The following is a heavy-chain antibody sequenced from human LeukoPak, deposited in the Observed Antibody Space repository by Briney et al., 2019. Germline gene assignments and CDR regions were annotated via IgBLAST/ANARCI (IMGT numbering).Heavy chain of an antibody. CDR2: TYYRSTWYN. J-gene: IGHJ5*02. CDR3: ARRLTQYDCFDP. V-gene: IGHV6-1*01. D-gene: IGHD2-2*01. CDR1: GGSVSSNSAA. Sequence: SQTLSLTCAISGGSVSSNSAAWHWIRQSPSRGLEWLGRTYYRSTWYNDYAVSVRGRITVNPDTSKNQFSLHLNSVTPEDTAVYYCARRLTQYDCFDPWGQGILVTVSS.